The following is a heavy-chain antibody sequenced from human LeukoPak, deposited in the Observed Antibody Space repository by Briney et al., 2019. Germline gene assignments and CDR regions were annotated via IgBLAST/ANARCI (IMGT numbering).Heavy chain of an antibody. CDR2: ISSSGSTI. Sequence: GGSLRLSCAASGFTFSSYEMNWVRQAPGKGLEWVSYISSSGSTIYYADSVKGRFTISRDNAKNSLYLQMNSLRAEDTAVYYCAREGPYDYVWGSYRSSFDYWGQGTLVTVSS. V-gene: IGHV3-48*03. CDR3: AREGPYDYVWGSYRSSFDY. J-gene: IGHJ4*02. CDR1: GFTFSSYE. D-gene: IGHD3-16*02.